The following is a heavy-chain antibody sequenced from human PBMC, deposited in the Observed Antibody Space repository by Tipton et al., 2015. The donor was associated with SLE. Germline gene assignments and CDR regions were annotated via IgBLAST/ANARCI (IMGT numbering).Heavy chain of an antibody. CDR1: GYMFRRYG. V-gene: IGHV1-18*01. J-gene: IGHJ6*04. CDR2: ISVYTGDT. CDR3: ARWDGGVQVYFRMDV. D-gene: IGHD1-26*01. Sequence: QVQLVQSGAEGRKPGASVKVSCKAFGYMFRRYGISWVRQAPGQGLEWMGWISVYTGDTKYAQKLQGRVTMTTDTSTSPAYLELRSLSSDDTALSYCARWDGGVQVYFRMDVWGKGTTVTVSS.